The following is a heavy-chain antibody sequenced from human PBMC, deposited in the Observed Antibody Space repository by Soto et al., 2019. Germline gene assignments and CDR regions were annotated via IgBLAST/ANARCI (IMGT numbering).Heavy chain of an antibody. D-gene: IGHD2-15*01. CDR2: ISVYNGNT. J-gene: IGHJ6*02. Sequence: QVQLVQSGVEVKNPGASVRVSCKASAYPFTSYGISWVRQAPGQGLEWMGWISVYNGNTNYAREFQGRVTLTTDTSTSKAYMELRSLRSDDTAVYYCARGFFSVLPYYYYGLDVWGQGTTVIVSS. CDR3: ARGFFSVLPYYYYGLDV. V-gene: IGHV1-18*01. CDR1: AYPFTSYG.